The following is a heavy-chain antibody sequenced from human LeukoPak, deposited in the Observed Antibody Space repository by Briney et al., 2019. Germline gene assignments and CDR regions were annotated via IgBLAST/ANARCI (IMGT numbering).Heavy chain of an antibody. D-gene: IGHD2/OR15-2a*01. CDR3: ARHFYFAYDY. V-gene: IGHV4-59*08. CDR1: GASISSYY. Sequence: PSETLSLTCNVSGASISSYYWSWIRQPPGKGLEWIGYISNIGRTNYNPSLKSRVTISLDTSKNQLSLKLTSVTAADTAVYYCARHFYFAYDYWGQGTLVTVSS. CDR2: ISNIGRT. J-gene: IGHJ4*02.